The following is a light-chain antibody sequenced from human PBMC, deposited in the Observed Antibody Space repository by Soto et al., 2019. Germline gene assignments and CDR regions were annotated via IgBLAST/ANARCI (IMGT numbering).Light chain of an antibody. Sequence: DIQMTHSPSSLSASVGYRFTITVRASQSISSYLNWYQQKPGKAPKVLIYAASTLQSGVPSRFSGSGSGTDFTLTISSLQPEDFATYYCQHYNSYSEAFGQGTKVDTK. CDR1: QSISSY. CDR2: AAS. J-gene: IGKJ1*01. V-gene: IGKV1-39*01. CDR3: QHYNSYSEA.